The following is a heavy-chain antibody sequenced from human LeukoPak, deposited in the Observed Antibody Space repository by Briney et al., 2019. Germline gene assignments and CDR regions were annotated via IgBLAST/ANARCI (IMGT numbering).Heavy chain of an antibody. J-gene: IGHJ4*02. CDR1: GFTFSSYG. CDR3: ARGRQNILTGYYFDY. Sequence: QPGRSLRLSCAASGFTFSSYGMHWVRQAPGKGLEWVAVISYDGSNKYYADSVKGRFTISRDNSKNTLYLQMNSLRAEDTAVYYCARGRQNILTGYYFDYWGQGTLVTVSS. CDR2: ISYDGSNK. D-gene: IGHD3-9*01. V-gene: IGHV3-30*19.